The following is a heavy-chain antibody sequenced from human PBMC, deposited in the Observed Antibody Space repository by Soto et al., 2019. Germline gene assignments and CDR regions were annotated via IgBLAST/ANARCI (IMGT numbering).Heavy chain of an antibody. CDR3: ARRGYCTNGVCYYGMDV. Sequence: SETLSLTCDVYGGSFSDYIWTWIRQTPGKGLQWIGQINHSGSANYNPSLKSRVTISVHTSSSQFSLKLSFVTAADTAVYYCARRGYCTNGVCYYGMDVWGQGTTVTVSS. CDR2: INHSGSA. V-gene: IGHV4-34*01. D-gene: IGHD2-8*01. J-gene: IGHJ6*02. CDR1: GGSFSDYI.